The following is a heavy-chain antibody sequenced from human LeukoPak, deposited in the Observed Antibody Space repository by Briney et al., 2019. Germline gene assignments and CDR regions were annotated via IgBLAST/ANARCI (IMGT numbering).Heavy chain of an antibody. V-gene: IGHV4-4*07. CDR3: ARAVYDTSGYYIDY. D-gene: IGHD3-22*01. Sequence: PSETLSLTCTVSGGSLSTYFWTWIRQPAGKGLEWIGRIYASGGPTHTPSLKSRVTMSVDTSKSQFSLKLSSVTAADTAVYYCARAVYDTSGYYIDYWGQGTLVTVSS. CDR2: IYASGGP. J-gene: IGHJ4*02. CDR1: GGSLSTYF.